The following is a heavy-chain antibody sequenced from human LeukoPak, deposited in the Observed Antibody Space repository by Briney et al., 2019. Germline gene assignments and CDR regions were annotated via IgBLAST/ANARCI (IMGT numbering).Heavy chain of an antibody. J-gene: IGHJ4*02. D-gene: IGHD5-24*01. CDR1: GGTFSSYA. CDR2: IIPIVGIA. CDR3: ARDGEMATIYFDY. V-gene: IGHV1-69*04. Sequence: SVKVSCKASGGTFSSYALSWVRQAPGQGLEWMGTIIPIVGIANYAQKFQGRATITADKPTSTAYMELSSLRSEDTAVYYCARDGEMATIYFDYWGQGTLVTVSS.